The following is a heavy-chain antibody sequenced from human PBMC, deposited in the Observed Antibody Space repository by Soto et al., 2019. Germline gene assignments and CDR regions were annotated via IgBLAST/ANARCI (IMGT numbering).Heavy chain of an antibody. CDR2: ISVSGGST. CDR1: GFTFSSYA. CDR3: AKESGDWNEGFDY. D-gene: IGHD1-1*01. J-gene: IGHJ4*02. V-gene: IGHV3-23*01. Sequence: GGALRLSCADSGFTFSSYAMSWVRQAPGKGLEWVSAISVSGGSTYYADSVNGRFNISRDNSKNTLYLQMNSLIAEDTAVYYCAKESGDWNEGFDYWGQGTMVTVSS.